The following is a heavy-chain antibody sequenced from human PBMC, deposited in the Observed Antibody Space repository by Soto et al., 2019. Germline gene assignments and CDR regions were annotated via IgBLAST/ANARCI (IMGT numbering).Heavy chain of an antibody. V-gene: IGHV1-69*04. Sequence: SVKVSCKASGGTFSSYAISWVRQAPGQGLEWMGRIIPILGIANYAQKFQGRVTITADKSTSTAYMELSSLRSEDTAVYYCARKASHDAFDIWGQGTMVTVSS. J-gene: IGHJ3*02. CDR1: GGTFSSYA. CDR3: ARKASHDAFDI. CDR2: IIPILGIA.